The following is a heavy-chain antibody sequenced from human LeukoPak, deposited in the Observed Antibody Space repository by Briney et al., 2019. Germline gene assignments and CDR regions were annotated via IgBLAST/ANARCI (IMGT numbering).Heavy chain of an antibody. V-gene: IGHV4-31*03. Sequence: PSETLSLTCTVSGGSISSGGYYWSWIRQHPGKGLEWIGYIYYSGSTYYNPSLKSRVTISVDTSKNQFSLKLSSVTAADTAVYYCARDSKSSGYTNYFDYWGQGTLVTVSS. J-gene: IGHJ4*02. CDR2: IYYSGST. CDR1: GGSISSGGYY. CDR3: ARDSKSSGYTNYFDY. D-gene: IGHD3-22*01.